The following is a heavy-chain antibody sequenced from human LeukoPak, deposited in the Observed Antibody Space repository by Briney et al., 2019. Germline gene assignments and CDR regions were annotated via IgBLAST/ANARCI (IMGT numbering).Heavy chain of an antibody. CDR3: AKDVQRFRIAAAGLDY. CDR2: ISWNSGSI. D-gene: IGHD6-13*01. CDR1: GFTFDDYA. Sequence: GGSLRLSCAACGFTFDDYAMHWVRQAPGKGLEWVSGISWNSGSIGYADSVKGRFTISRDNAKNSLYLQMNSLRAEDTALYYCAKDVQRFRIAAAGLDYWGQGTLVTVSS. V-gene: IGHV3-9*01. J-gene: IGHJ4*02.